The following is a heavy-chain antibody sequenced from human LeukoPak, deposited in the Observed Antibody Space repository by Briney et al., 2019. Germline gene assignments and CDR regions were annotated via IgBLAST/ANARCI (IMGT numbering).Heavy chain of an antibody. D-gene: IGHD5-18*01. J-gene: IGHJ4*02. CDR1: GGSISSGSYY. CDR3: ARGRGYSYGNFDY. V-gene: IGHV4-61*02. CDR2: IYPSGST. Sequence: SQTLSLTCTVSGGSISSGSYYWNWIRQPAGKGLEWIGRIYPSGSTNYNPSLKSRVTVSLDTSKNQFSLNLASVTAADTAVYYCARGRGYSYGNFDYWGQGTLVTVSS.